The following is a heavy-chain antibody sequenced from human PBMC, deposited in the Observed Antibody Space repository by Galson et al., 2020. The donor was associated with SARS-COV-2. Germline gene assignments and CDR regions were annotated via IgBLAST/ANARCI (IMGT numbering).Heavy chain of an antibody. V-gene: IGHV4-39*07. CDR2: VYYSGNT. D-gene: IGHD2-8*01. CDR1: GGSSINDYY. Sequence: SQTLSLTCTVSGGSSINDYYWAWFRRPPGKGLEWIGSVYYSGNTYYNPSLKSRLTMSVDTSKNQFSLNLSSVTAADTALYYCAREYCVNGGCYTGTGDYGGQGTRVTGSS. J-gene: IGHJ4*02. CDR3: AREYCVNGGCYTGTGDY.